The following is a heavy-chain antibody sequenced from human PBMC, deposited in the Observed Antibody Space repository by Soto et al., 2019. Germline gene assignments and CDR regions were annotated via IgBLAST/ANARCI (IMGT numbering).Heavy chain of an antibody. Sequence: SGGGMVQPGRSLRLSCAASGFTFSTYGMFWVRQPPGKGLEWVAAIPSDGSNKYYADSVKGRFTISRDNSKNTLFLQMDSLRTEDTAVYYCAKDFHPSQSYALYNWFDPWGQGTLVTVSS. V-gene: IGHV3-30*18. D-gene: IGHD3-16*01. CDR2: IPSDGSNK. CDR3: AKDFHPSQSYALYNWFDP. J-gene: IGHJ5*02. CDR1: GFTFSTYG.